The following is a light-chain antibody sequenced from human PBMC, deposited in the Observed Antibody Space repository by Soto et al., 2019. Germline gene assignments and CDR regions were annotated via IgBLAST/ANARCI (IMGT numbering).Light chain of an antibody. V-gene: IGKV1-5*01. J-gene: IGKJ1*01. Sequence: DIQMTQSPSTLSASVGDRVNITCRASQRIVVWLAWYQQNVGKAPKLLIYDASNLESGVPSRFSGSGSGTEFTLTISSLQPDDLATYYCQQYNSYPWTFRQGTKVEIK. CDR3: QQYNSYPWT. CDR2: DAS. CDR1: QRIVVW.